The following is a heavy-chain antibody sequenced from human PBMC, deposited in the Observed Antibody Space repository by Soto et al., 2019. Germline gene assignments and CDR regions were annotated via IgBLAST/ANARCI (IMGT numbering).Heavy chain of an antibody. Sequence: GESLKISCKGSGYTFTSYWISWVRQMPGKGLEWMGRIDAADSNTNYSPSFQGHVTISADKSISTAYLQWSNLKASDTAIYYCARHEPLMAWKPPQDRFDPWGQGTLVTVSS. CDR1: GYTFTSYW. CDR2: IDAADSNT. D-gene: IGHD1-1*01. J-gene: IGHJ5*02. CDR3: ARHEPLMAWKPPQDRFDP. V-gene: IGHV5-10-1*01.